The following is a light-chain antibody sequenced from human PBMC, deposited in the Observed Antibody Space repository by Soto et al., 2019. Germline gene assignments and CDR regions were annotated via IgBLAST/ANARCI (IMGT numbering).Light chain of an antibody. CDR1: SSDVGAYNY. CDR3: SSYTSGSTYV. J-gene: IGLJ1*01. V-gene: IGLV2-14*03. Sequence: QSVLTQPASVSGSPGQSITISCTGTSSDVGAYNYVSWYQQHPGKAPKLMIYDVSSRPSGVSNRFSGSKSGNTASLTISRLQAEDEDDYYCSSYTSGSTYVFATGTKLTVL. CDR2: DVS.